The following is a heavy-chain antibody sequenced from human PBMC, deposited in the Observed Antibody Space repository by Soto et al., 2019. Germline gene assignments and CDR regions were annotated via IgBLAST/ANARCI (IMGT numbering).Heavy chain of an antibody. J-gene: IGHJ4*02. Sequence: QVQLVESGGGVVQPGRSLRLSCAASGFTFSSYGMHWVRQAPGKGLEWVAVISYDGSNKYYADSVKGRFTISRDNSKNPLYLQMNSLRAEDTAVYYCAKDLGGIVVVVAAPDFDYWGQGTLVTVSS. CDR2: ISYDGSNK. D-gene: IGHD2-15*01. V-gene: IGHV3-30*18. CDR3: AKDLGGIVVVVAAPDFDY. CDR1: GFTFSSYG.